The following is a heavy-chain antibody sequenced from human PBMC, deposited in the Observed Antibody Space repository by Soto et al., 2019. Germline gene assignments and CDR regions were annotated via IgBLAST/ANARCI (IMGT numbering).Heavy chain of an antibody. CDR1: GGSISSGGYS. CDR2: IYHSGSP. CDR3: ITDPRHSWNVNY. V-gene: IGHV4-30-2*01. J-gene: IGHJ4*02. D-gene: IGHD1-1*01. Sequence: SETLSLTCAVSGGSISSGGYSWSWIRQPPGKGLEWIGYIYHSGSPYYNPSLKSRVTISVDRSKNQFSLKLSSVTAADTAVYYCITDPRHSWNVNYWGQGTLVTVSS.